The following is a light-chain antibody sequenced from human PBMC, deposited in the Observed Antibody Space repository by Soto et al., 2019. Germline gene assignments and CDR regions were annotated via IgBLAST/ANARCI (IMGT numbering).Light chain of an antibody. V-gene: IGKV3-11*01. J-gene: IGKJ1*01. Sequence: EIVLTQSPATLSLSPGERATLSCRASQSVSSYLAWYQQKPGQAPRLLIYDASNRATVIPARFIGSGSGTDFILTISSLEPEDFAVYYCQQRSNWPPATFGQGTKVEIK. CDR1: QSVSSY. CDR3: QQRSNWPPAT. CDR2: DAS.